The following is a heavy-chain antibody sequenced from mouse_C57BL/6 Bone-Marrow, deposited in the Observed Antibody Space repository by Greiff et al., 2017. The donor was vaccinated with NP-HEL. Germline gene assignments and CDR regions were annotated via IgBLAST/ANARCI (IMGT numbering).Heavy chain of an antibody. D-gene: IGHD3-3*01. CDR2: IHPNSGST. V-gene: IGHV1-64*01. Sequence: QVQLQQPGAELVKPGASVKLSCKASGYTFTSYWMHWVKQRPGQGLEWIGMIHPNSGSTNYNEKFKSKATLNVDKSSSTAYMQLSSLTSEDAAAYYCARGKPGRGFAYWGKGTLVTVSA. CDR3: ARGKPGRGFAY. CDR1: GYTFTSYW. J-gene: IGHJ3*01.